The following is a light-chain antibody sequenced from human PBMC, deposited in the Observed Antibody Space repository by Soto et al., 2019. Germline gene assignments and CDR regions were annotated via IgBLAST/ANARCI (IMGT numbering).Light chain of an antibody. CDR1: QSVASSY. J-gene: IGKJ1*01. CDR2: SAS. CDR3: HHYAST. Sequence: EVVLTQSPGTLSLSPGERVTLSCRASQSVASSYLAWYQQKPGRAPRLLFYSASSRATGIPDRFSGSGSGTVFTLTISRLEPEDFAVYFCHHYASTFGQGTKVEIK. V-gene: IGKV3-20*01.